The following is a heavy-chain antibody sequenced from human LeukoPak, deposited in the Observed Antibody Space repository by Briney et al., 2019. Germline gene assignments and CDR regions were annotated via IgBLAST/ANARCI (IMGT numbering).Heavy chain of an antibody. CDR3: AREIRGPIAYYGMDV. D-gene: IGHD3-16*01. CDR2: ISAYNGNT. J-gene: IGHJ6*02. V-gene: IGHV1-18*01. CDR1: GYTFTSYG. Sequence: ASVKVSCKASGYTFTSYGISWVRQAPGQGLEWMGWISAYNGNTNYAQKLQGRVTMTTDTSTSTAYMELRSLRSDDTAVYYCAREIRGPIAYYGMDVWGQGTTVTVSS.